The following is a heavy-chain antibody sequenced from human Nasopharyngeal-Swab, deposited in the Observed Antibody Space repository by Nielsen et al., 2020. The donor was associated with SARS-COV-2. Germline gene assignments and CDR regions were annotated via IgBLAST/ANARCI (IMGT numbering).Heavy chain of an antibody. CDR2: VNTDGCGT. J-gene: IGHJ3*02. CDR1: GFTFSSYW. V-gene: IGHV3-74*01. Sequence: GESLKISCAASGFTFSSYWMHWVRQAPGKGLEWVSRVNTDGCGTSYVDSVKGRFTISRDNAKNTLYLQMSSLRAEDTAVYFCVRGGGDTPLYAFDMWGRGTMVTVSS. CDR3: VRGGGDTPLYAFDM. D-gene: IGHD2-21*01.